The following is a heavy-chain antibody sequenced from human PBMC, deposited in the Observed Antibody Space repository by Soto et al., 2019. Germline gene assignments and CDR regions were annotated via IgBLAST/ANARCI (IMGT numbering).Heavy chain of an antibody. V-gene: IGHV3-23*01. CDR2: ISGTGGTI. J-gene: IGHJ6*02. Sequence: EVQLLESGGGVVQPGGSLRVSCAAAGFTFSNHAMSWVRQAPGKGLEWVSTISGTGGTIYYADSVKGRFTISRDNSKNVLWLQMNSLRAEDTALYYCAKGSGNIRPYGMDVWGQGTTVTVSS. CDR3: AKGSGNIRPYGMDV. CDR1: GFTFSNHA.